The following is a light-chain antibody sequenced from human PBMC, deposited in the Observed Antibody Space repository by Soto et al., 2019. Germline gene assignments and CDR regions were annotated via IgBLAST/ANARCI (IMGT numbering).Light chain of an antibody. CDR2: AAS. CDR3: QKYYSYPPT. CDR1: QGISSY. J-gene: IGKJ4*01. Sequence: AIRMTQSPSSFSASTGDRVTITCRASQGISSYLAWYQQKPGKAPKILIYAASTLQSGVPSRFSGTGSETDFTLTICCLQSEDFATYYCQKYYSYPPTFGGGTKVEIK. V-gene: IGKV1-8*01.